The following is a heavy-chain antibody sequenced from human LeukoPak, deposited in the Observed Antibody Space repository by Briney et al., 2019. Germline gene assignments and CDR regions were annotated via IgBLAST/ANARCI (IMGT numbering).Heavy chain of an antibody. CDR1: GFPFSSYW. J-gene: IGHJ4*02. CDR2: IKQDGSKK. CDR3: ARRGDGGRSFDY. D-gene: IGHD4-23*01. V-gene: IGHV3-7*03. Sequence: GGSLRLSCVASGFPFSSYWMTWVRQAPGKGLEWVANIKQDGSKKSYVDSVKGRFTISRDNAKNSLYLQMDSLRAEDTAVYYCARRGDGGRSFDYWGQGTLVTVSS.